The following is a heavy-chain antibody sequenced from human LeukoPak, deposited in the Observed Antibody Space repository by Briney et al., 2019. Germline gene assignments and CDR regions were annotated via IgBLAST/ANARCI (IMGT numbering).Heavy chain of an antibody. D-gene: IGHD6-19*01. CDR1: GFTFSSYA. Sequence: GRSLRLSCAASGFTFSSYAMHWVRQAPGKGLEWVAVISYDGSNKYYADSVKGRFTISRDNSKNTLYLQMNSLRAEDTAVYYCARVQDRSGWYYFDYWGQGTLVTVSS. CDR2: ISYDGSNK. CDR3: ARVQDRSGWYYFDY. V-gene: IGHV3-30*04. J-gene: IGHJ4*02.